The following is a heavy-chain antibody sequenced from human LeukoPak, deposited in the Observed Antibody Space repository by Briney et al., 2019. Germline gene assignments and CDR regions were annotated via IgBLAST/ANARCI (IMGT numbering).Heavy chain of an antibody. J-gene: IGHJ4*02. D-gene: IGHD3-10*01. Sequence: ASVKVSCKASGYTFTSYCISCVRQAPGQGLEWMEWISAYNGNTNYAQKLQGRVTMTTDTSTSKAYMELRSLRSDDTAVYYCARQPFRYGSGSYYPYYFDYWGQGTLVSVSS. V-gene: IGHV1-18*01. CDR1: GYTFTSYC. CDR2: ISAYNGNT. CDR3: ARQPFRYGSGSYYPYYFDY.